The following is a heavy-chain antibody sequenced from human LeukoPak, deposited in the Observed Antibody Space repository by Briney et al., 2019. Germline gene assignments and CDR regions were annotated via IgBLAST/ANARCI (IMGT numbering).Heavy chain of an antibody. J-gene: IGHJ4*02. Sequence: PGGSLRLSCAASGFTFSSYDMTWVRQAPGRGLEWVSSIRPSGDNAYYGDSVKGRFTIPRDNSKNTVYLQMNNMRVDDTAVYYCARGALGGSGSYYGVDYWGQGTLVTVSS. CDR2: IRPSGDNA. V-gene: IGHV3-23*01. CDR1: GFTFSSYD. CDR3: ARGALGGSGSYYGVDY. D-gene: IGHD3-10*01.